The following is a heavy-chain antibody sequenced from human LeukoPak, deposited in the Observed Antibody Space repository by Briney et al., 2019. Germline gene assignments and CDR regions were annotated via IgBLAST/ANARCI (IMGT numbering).Heavy chain of an antibody. Sequence: SGPTLVNPTQTLTLTCTFSGFSLTTNGMRVSWIRQTPGKALEWLARIDWDDNKFYSTSLKTRLTISKDTSRNQVVLTMTNMDPVDTATYHCARTPRGTCYDYWGQGTLVTVSS. D-gene: IGHD2-15*01. J-gene: IGHJ4*02. CDR1: GFSLTTNGMR. CDR3: ARTPRGTCYDY. CDR2: IDWDDNK. V-gene: IGHV2-70*04.